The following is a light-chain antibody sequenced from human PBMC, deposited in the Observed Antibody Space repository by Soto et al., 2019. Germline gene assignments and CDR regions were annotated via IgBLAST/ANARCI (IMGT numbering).Light chain of an antibody. CDR2: WAS. CDR3: QQYYSTPVT. J-gene: IGKJ3*01. V-gene: IGKV4-1*01. Sequence: DIVMTQSPDSLAVSLGERATINCKSSQSVLYSSNNKNYLAWYQQKPGQPPKLLIYWASTRESGVPDRFSGSGSGPDFTLTISSLQAEDVAFYYCQQYYSTPVTFGPGTKVDLK. CDR1: QSVLYSSNNKNY.